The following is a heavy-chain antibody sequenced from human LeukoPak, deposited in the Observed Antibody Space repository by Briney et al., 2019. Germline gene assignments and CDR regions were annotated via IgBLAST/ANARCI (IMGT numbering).Heavy chain of an antibody. Sequence: GGSLRLSCAASGFTFTSYAMTWVRQAPGKGLEWVSGISANGGNTYYADSVKGRLTISRDNSKNTLYLQMNSLRAEDTAVYYCAKGSGGSYYSSFDDWGQATLVTVSS. CDR1: GFTFTSYA. CDR3: AKGSGGSYYSSFDD. D-gene: IGHD2-15*01. J-gene: IGHJ4*02. CDR2: ISANGGNT. V-gene: IGHV3-23*01.